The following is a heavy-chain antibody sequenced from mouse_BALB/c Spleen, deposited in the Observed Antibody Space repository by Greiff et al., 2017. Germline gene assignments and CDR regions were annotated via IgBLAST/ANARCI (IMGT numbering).Heavy chain of an antibody. D-gene: IGHD1-1*01. CDR2: INPSNGGT. J-gene: IGHJ4*01. CDR1: GYTFTSYY. Sequence: QVQLKESGAELVKPGASVKLSCKASGYTFTSYYMYWVKQRPGQGLEWIGEINPSNGGTNFNEKFKSKATLTVDKSSSTAYMQLSSLTSEDSAVYYCTRSPHYYGSSPIAMDYWGQGTSVTVSS. CDR3: TRSPHYYGSSPIAMDY. V-gene: IGHV1S81*02.